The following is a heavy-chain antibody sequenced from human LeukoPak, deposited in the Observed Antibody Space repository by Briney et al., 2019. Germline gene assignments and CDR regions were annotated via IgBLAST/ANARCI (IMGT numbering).Heavy chain of an antibody. D-gene: IGHD2-8*02. Sequence: QTGGCLRLSCAASGFAFSSYEMNWVRQAPGKGLEWVSYISSSGSTIYYADSVKGRFTISRDNAKNSLYLQMNSLRAEDTAVYYCAILSWGMDVWGQGTMVTVSS. J-gene: IGHJ6*02. CDR1: GFAFSSYE. CDR2: ISSSGSTI. CDR3: AILSWGMDV. V-gene: IGHV3-48*03.